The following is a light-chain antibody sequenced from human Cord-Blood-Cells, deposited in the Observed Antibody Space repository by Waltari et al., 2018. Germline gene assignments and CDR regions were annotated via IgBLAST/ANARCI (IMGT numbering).Light chain of an antibody. Sequence: DIQMTQSPSSLSASVGDRVTITCRASQSISSYLNWYQQKPGKAPKLLIYAASSLQRGVPSRFSVRGSVTAFTLTISSLQPGDFATFDCQQSYSTPVTFGPATKVDI. J-gene: IGKJ3*01. CDR1: QSISSY. CDR2: AAS. V-gene: IGKV1-39*01. CDR3: QQSYSTPVT.